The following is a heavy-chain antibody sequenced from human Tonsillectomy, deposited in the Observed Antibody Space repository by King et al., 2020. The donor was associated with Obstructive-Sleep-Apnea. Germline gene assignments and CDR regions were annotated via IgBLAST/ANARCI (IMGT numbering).Heavy chain of an antibody. CDR3: ARGYGAIGAFDI. Sequence: QLVQSGSEVKKPGASVKVSCKASGYTFTSYTIHWMRQAPGQRLEWMGWINAGKGKTKYSQKFQGRVTITRDTSASVAYMELSSLRSEDTAVYYCARGYGAIGAFDIWGLGTMVTVSS. V-gene: IGHV1-3*01. CDR1: GYTFTSYT. J-gene: IGHJ3*02. CDR2: INAGKGKT. D-gene: IGHD4-17*01.